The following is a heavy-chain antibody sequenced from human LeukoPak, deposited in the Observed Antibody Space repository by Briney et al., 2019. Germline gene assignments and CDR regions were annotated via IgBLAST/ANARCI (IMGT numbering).Heavy chain of an antibody. CDR3: ARWNGSGSFKPFDY. J-gene: IGHJ4*02. CDR1: GGSFGGFR. V-gene: IGHV4-34*01. CDR2: INHSGST. Sequence: SETLSLTCAVYGGSFGGFRWTWIRQTPGKGLEWIGEINHSGSTNYNPSLKSRVTISLDTSKNQFSLKLTSVTAADTAVYYCARWNGSGSFKPFDYWGQGTLVTVSS. D-gene: IGHD3-10*01.